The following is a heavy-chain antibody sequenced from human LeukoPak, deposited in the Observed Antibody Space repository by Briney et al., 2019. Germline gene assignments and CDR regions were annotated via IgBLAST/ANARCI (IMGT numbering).Heavy chain of an antibody. Sequence: ASVKVSCKASGYTFTGYYMHWVRQAPGQGLEWMGWINPNSGGTNYAQKFQGRVTMTRDTSIGTAYMELSRLRSDDTAVYYCARIGRIKGSGYYYVGDYWGQGTLVTVSS. CDR2: INPNSGGT. D-gene: IGHD3-22*01. CDR3: ARIGRIKGSGYYYVGDY. CDR1: GYTFTGYY. J-gene: IGHJ4*02. V-gene: IGHV1-2*02.